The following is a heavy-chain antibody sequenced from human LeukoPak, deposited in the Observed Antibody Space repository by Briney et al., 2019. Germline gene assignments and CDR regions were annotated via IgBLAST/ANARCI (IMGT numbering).Heavy chain of an antibody. V-gene: IGHV3-11*06. D-gene: IGHD6-13*01. CDR3: ARNPGPGTLDN. J-gene: IGHJ4*02. CDR2: ISSSGGHT. Sequence: GGSLRLSCAASGFTFNDYYMSWLRQAPGKGLEWVSFISSSGGHTNYADSVKGRFTISRDNAKNSLYLQMNSLRAEDTAVYYCARNPGPGTLDNWGQGTLVTVSS. CDR1: GFTFNDYY.